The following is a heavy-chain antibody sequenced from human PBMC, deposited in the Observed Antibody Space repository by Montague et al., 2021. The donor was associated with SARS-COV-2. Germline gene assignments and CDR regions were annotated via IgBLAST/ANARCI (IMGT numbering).Heavy chain of an antibody. CDR3: ARENFSFCGMDV. CDR2: IHYSGYT. Sequence: SETLSLTCAVSGGALNSGPYYWGWIRQPPGKGLEWLASIHYSGYTYNHPSLRSRVTISVDLAKNQFSLKVSSVTAADMAVYYCARENFSFCGMDVWGQGTTVTVSS. CDR1: GGALNSGPYY. V-gene: IGHV4-39*02. J-gene: IGHJ6*02.